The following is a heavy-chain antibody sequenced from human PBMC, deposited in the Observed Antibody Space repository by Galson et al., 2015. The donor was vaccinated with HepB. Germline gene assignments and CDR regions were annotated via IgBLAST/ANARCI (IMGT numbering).Heavy chain of an antibody. CDR3: ARGVVVVVAATGWFDP. CDR1: GYTFTSYA. Sequence: SVKVSCKASGYTFTSYAMHWVRQAPGQRLEWMGWINAGNGNTKYSQKFQGRVTITRDTSASTAYMELSSLRSEDTAVYYCARGVVVVVAATGWFDPWGQGTLVIVSS. D-gene: IGHD2-15*01. CDR2: INAGNGNT. V-gene: IGHV1-3*01. J-gene: IGHJ5*02.